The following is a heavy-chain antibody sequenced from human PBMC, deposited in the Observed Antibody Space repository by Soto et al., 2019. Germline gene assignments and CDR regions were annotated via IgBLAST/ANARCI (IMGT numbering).Heavy chain of an antibody. CDR1: GDTLSGSW. V-gene: IGHV5-51*01. J-gene: IGHJ4*02. CDR2: IFSGDSAT. Sequence: MCSGDTLSGSWIRCVRQRPGKPMEWMGNIFSGDSATRYNTSFEGQVTISADTSTSTAYLQWSSLKAADTAGYYCATHPRSWYDTSDYLYMCAYRAQRSLVT. CDR3: ATHPRSWYDTSDYLYMCAY. D-gene: IGHD3-22*01.